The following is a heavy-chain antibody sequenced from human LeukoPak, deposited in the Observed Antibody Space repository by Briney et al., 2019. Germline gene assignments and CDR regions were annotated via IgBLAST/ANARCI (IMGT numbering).Heavy chain of an antibody. Sequence: GGSLRLSCAASGFTFRNYWMHWVRQAPGKGLVWVSRINGDESNTRYADSVKGRFTISRDNAKNSLYLEMNSLRAEDTAVYYCARDLILADSSGSSAHDYWGQGTLVTVSS. V-gene: IGHV3-74*01. CDR2: INGDESNT. D-gene: IGHD2-15*01. CDR1: GFTFRNYW. CDR3: ARDLILADSSGSSAHDY. J-gene: IGHJ4*02.